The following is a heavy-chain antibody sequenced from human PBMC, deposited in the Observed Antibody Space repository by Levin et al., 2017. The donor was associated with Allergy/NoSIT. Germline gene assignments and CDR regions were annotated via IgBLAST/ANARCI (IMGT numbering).Heavy chain of an antibody. J-gene: IGHJ6*02. CDR2: IYHSGST. CDR3: ASTRGLYYYYGMDV. Sequence: SETLSLTCAVSGGSISSSNWWSWVRQPPGKGLEWIGEIYHSGSTNYNPSLKSRVTISVDKSKNQFSLKLSSVTAADTAVYYCASTRGLYYYYGMDVWGQGTTVTVSS. CDR1: GGSISSSNW. V-gene: IGHV4-4*02.